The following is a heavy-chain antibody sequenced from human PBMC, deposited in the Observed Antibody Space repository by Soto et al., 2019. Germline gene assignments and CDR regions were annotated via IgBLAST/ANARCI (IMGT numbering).Heavy chain of an antibody. CDR2: ISYDGSNK. CDR1: GFTFSSYA. CDR3: ARDNPDSYCSGGSCYQFDY. Sequence: GGSLILSCAASGFTFSSYAMHWVRQAPGKGLEWVAVISYDGSNKYYADSVKGRFTISRDNSKNTLYLQMNSLRAEDTAVYYCARDNPDSYCSGGSCYQFDYWGQGTLVTSPQ. J-gene: IGHJ4*02. V-gene: IGHV3-30-3*01. D-gene: IGHD2-15*01.